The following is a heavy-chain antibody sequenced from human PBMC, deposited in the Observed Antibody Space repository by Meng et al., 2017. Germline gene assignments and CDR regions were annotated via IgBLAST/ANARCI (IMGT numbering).Heavy chain of an antibody. CDR2: IYHSGST. Sequence: QGRLQGSGPGLVKSSCTLSLTCAVSGGSISSSNWWSWVRQPPGKGLEWIGEIYHSGSTNYDPSLKRRVTISVDKSKNQFSLKLSSVTAADTAVYYCARIGDWGSTRYFDYWGQGTLVTVSS. CDR3: ARIGDWGSTRYFDY. CDR1: GGSISSSNW. J-gene: IGHJ4*02. V-gene: IGHV4-4*02. D-gene: IGHD7-27*01.